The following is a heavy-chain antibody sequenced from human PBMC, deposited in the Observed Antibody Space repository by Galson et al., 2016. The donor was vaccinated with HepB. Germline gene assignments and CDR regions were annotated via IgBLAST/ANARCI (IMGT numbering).Heavy chain of an antibody. CDR1: GYSFTGYY. CDR2: INPSGGST. V-gene: IGHV1-46*03. D-gene: IGHD5-12*01. J-gene: IGHJ3*02. Sequence: SVKVSCKASGYSFTGYYKHWVRQAPGQGLEWMGMINPSGGSTTYTQKFLGRVTMTRDMSTSTVYMELRSLRSWDTAVYYCARVKWLRSPFDMWGQGTMVTVSS. CDR3: ARVKWLRSPFDM.